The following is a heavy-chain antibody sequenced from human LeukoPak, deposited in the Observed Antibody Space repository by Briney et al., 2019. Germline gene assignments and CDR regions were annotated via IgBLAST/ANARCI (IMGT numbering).Heavy chain of an antibody. J-gene: IGHJ6*03. CDR1: GFTFSSYS. V-gene: IGHV3-21*01. Sequence: RTGGSLRLSCAASGFTFSSYSMNWVRQAPGKGLEWVSSISSSSSYIYYADSVKGRFTISRDNAKNSLYLQMNSLRAEDTAVYYCARDHGYSYGPYYYYYYMDVWGKGTTVTVSS. CDR3: ARDHGYSYGPYYYYYYMDV. D-gene: IGHD5-18*01. CDR2: ISSSSSYI.